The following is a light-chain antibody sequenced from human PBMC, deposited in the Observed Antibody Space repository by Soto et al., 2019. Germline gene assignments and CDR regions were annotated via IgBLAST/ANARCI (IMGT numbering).Light chain of an antibody. CDR1: QTVSNSY. V-gene: IGKV3-20*01. Sequence: EIVLTQSPGTLSLSPGERATLSCRASQTVSNSYIAWYQQKPGQAPRLLIYGASSRATGIPDRFSGSGSGTDFILTISRLETEDFAVYYCQQYGSSPWTFGQGTKVEI. CDR2: GAS. CDR3: QQYGSSPWT. J-gene: IGKJ1*01.